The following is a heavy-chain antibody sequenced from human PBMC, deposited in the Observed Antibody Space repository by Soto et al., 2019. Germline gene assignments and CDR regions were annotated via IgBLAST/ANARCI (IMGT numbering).Heavy chain of an antibody. CDR1: GFMFDSYA. J-gene: IGHJ4*02. Sequence: GGSLRLSTFDSGFMFDSYAMNWVRQAPGKGLEWVSYISPGGDRIYYAESLKGRITISRDNARNSLSLQMNILSDEDTAVYYCTKSADSAGWGVDFWGQGTLVTVSS. CDR2: ISPGGDRI. V-gene: IGHV3-48*02. CDR3: TKSADSAGWGVDF. D-gene: IGHD6-19*01.